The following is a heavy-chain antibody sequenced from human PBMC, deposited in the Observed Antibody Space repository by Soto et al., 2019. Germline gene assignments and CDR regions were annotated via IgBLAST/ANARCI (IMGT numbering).Heavy chain of an antibody. CDR3: ARDGLLWVGEPQAPPDP. CDR2: ISAYNGNT. D-gene: IGHD3-10*01. V-gene: IGHV1-18*01. Sequence: ASVKVSCKASGYTFTSYGISWVRQAPGQGLEWMGWISAYNGNTNYAQKLQGRVTMTTDTSTSTAYMELRSLRSDDTAVYYCARDGLLWVGEPQAPPDPWGQGTLVTVSX. CDR1: GYTFTSYG. J-gene: IGHJ5*02.